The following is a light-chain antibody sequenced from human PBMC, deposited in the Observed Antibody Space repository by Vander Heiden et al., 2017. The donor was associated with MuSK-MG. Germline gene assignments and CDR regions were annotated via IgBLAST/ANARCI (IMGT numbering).Light chain of an antibody. CDR1: SSDVGGYNY. CDR2: DVS. Sequence: QSALTQPASVSGSPGQSITISCTGTSSDVGGYNYVSWYQQHPGKAPKLMMYDVSNRPSGVSNRFSGSKSGNTASLTISGLQAEDEADYYCSSYTSSSTRHVVFGGGTKLTVL. J-gene: IGLJ2*01. CDR3: SSYTSSSTRHVV. V-gene: IGLV2-14*03.